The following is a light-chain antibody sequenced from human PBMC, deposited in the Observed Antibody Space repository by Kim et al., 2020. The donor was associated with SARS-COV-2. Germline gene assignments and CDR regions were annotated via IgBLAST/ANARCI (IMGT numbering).Light chain of an antibody. V-gene: IGLV2-14*03. J-gene: IGLJ2*01. CDR1: SSDIGDSKH. CDR3: SPYTTSGTLV. CDR2: DIT. Sequence: QSALTQPASLSGSRGQSITISCIGSSSDIGDSKHVCWYQQHPGKAPKLIIYDITNRPSGLSSRFSGSKSGNTASLTISGLQGEDEAVYYCSPYTTSGTLVFGGGTQLTVL.